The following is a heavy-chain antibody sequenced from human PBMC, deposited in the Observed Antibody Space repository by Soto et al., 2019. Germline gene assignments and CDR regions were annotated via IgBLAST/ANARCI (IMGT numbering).Heavy chain of an antibody. D-gene: IGHD6-19*01. V-gene: IGHV4-31*03. CDR1: GGSISSGGDY. CDR2: IYYTGST. CDR3: ASSPVTGIYYAMDV. Sequence: SETLSLTCTVSGGSISSGGDYWSWSRQHPGKGLEWIGNIYYTGSTHYDPSLKIRITISLDTSKNQISLKLSYVTAADTAVYYCASSPVTGIYYAMDVWGQGTTVTVSS. J-gene: IGHJ6*02.